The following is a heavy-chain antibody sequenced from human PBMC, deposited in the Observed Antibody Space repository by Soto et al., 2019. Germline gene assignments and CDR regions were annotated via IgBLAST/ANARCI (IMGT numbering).Heavy chain of an antibody. V-gene: IGHV4-61*01. D-gene: IGHD2-15*01. CDR2: IYYSGST. CDR1: GGSVSSGSYY. Sequence: QVQLRESGPRLVQPSETLSLTCTVSGGSVSSGSYYWSWFRQPPGEGLEWIGYIYYSGSTSYNPSLKSRVTMSVDTSKNQFSLQLNAVTAADTAVYYCARTGFCSGDACYPSWFDSWGQGTLVTVSS. CDR3: ARTGFCSGDACYPSWFDS. J-gene: IGHJ5*01.